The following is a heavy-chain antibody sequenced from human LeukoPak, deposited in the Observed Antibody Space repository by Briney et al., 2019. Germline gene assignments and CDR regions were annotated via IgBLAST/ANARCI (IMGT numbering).Heavy chain of an antibody. CDR1: GGSISSSSYY. V-gene: IGHV4-39*07. CDR2: IYYSGST. Sequence: PSETLSLTCTVSGGSISSSSYYWGWIRQPPGKGLEWIGSIYYSGSTYYNPSLKSRVTISVDTSKNQFSLKLSSVTAADTAVYYCAIYSSSSHNWFDPWGQGTLVTVSS. D-gene: IGHD6-6*01. J-gene: IGHJ5*02. CDR3: AIYSSSSHNWFDP.